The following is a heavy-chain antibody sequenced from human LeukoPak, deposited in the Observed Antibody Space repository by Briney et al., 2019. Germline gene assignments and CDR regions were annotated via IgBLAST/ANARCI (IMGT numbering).Heavy chain of an antibody. CDR1: GFTFSSYW. CDR2: INTDGSST. V-gene: IGHV3-74*01. Sequence: GGSLRLSCAACGFTFSSYWMHWVRQAPGKGLVWVSGINTDGSSTSYADSVKGRFTISRDNAKNTLYLQMNSLRAEDTAVYYCARAKFKYYYDSSGYNWFDPWGQGTLVTVSS. J-gene: IGHJ5*02. D-gene: IGHD3-22*01. CDR3: ARAKFKYYYDSSGYNWFDP.